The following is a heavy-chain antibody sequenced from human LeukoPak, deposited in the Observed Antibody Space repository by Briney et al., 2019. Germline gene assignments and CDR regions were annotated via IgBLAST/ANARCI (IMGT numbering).Heavy chain of an antibody. Sequence: PGGSLRVSCAASGFSFSGCSLSWVRQAPGKGLEWVATINEVGSKTYYDDSVKGRFTISRDNAKNSLYLEMSSLRAEDTAVYCCARLLGTVTTFDYWGQGTLVTVSS. D-gene: IGHD1-26*01. J-gene: IGHJ4*02. V-gene: IGHV3-7*01. CDR2: INEVGSKT. CDR1: GFSFSGCS. CDR3: ARLLGTVTTFDY.